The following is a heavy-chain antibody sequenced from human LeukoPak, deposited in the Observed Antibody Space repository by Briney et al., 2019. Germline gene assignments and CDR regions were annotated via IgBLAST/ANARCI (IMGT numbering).Heavy chain of an antibody. CDR2: VNSGGGT. D-gene: IGHD5-18*01. J-gene: IGHJ6*02. CDR1: GFTVSSNY. CDR3: ARCPTRGNSYSPAYYGLDV. Sequence: GGSLRLSCAASGFTVSSNYMNWVRQAPGKGLEWVSAVNSGGGTYYVDSVKGRFTVSRDNSKNTLYLQMNSLRAEDTAVYYCARCPTRGNSYSPAYYGLDVWGQGTTVTVSS. V-gene: IGHV3-53*01.